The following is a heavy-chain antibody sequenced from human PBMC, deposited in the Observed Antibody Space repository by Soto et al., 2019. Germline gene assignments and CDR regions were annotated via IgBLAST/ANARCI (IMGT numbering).Heavy chain of an antibody. CDR2: IWYDGSYK. J-gene: IGHJ4*02. V-gene: IGHV3-33*01. CDR3: ARQHMVSYYFDS. Sequence: QVQLAESGGGVVQPGRSLRLSCAASGFSFNNHGMHWVRQAPGKGMEWVAGIWYDGSYKYYADSVKGRFTISRDNSKNTLYLQMNSLRAEDTALHYCARQHMVSYYFDSWGQGTLVTVSS. CDR1: GFSFNNHG. D-gene: IGHD2-8*01.